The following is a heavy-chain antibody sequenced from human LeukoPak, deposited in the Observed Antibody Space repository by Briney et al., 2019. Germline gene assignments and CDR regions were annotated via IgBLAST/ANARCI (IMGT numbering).Heavy chain of an antibody. CDR1: GYTFTSYD. CDR3: ARGLRITMIVVVTHNWFDP. D-gene: IGHD3-22*01. Sequence: ASVKVSCKASGYTFTSYDINWVRQATGQGLEWMGWMNPNSDNTGYAQKFQGRVTMTRNTSISTAYMELSSLRSEDTAVYYCARGLRITMIVVVTHNWFDPWGQGTLVTVSS. J-gene: IGHJ5*02. CDR2: MNPNSDNT. V-gene: IGHV1-8*01.